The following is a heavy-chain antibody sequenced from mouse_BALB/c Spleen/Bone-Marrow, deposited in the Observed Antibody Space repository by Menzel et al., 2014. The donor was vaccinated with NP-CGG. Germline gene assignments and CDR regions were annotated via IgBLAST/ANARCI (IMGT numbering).Heavy chain of an antibody. CDR3: AFYYYGSSPFVY. V-gene: IGHV14-3*02. D-gene: IGHD1-1*01. Sequence: EVQLQQSGAELVKPGASVKLSCTASGFNIKDTYMHWVKQRPEQGLEWIGRIDPANGNTKYDPKFQGKATITADTSSNTAYLQLSSLTSEDTAVYYCAFYYYGSSPFVYWGQGTLVTVSA. J-gene: IGHJ3*01. CDR1: GFNIKDTY. CDR2: IDPANGNT.